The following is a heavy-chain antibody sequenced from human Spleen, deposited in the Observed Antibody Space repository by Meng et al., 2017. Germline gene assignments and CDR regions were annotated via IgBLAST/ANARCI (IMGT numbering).Heavy chain of an antibody. CDR2: ISWDGGST. D-gene: IGHD1-14*01. J-gene: IGHJ4*02. V-gene: IGHV3-43D*04. CDR1: GFTFDDYA. CDR3: ARATGTHWLTEYYFDY. Sequence: GESLKISCAASGFTFDDYAMHWVRQAPGKGLEWVSLISWDGGSTYYADSVKGRFTISRDNSKNSLYLQMNSLRAEDTAVYYCARATGTHWLTEYYFDYWGQGTLVTVSS.